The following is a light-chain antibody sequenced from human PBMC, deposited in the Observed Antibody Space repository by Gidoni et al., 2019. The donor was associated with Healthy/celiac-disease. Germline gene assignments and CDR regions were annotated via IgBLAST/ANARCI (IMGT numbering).Light chain of an antibody. V-gene: IGKV3-15*01. CDR3: QQYNNWPPWT. J-gene: IGKJ1*01. Sequence: ELVMTQSPATLSVSPGERATLSCRASQSVSSNLAWYQQKPGQAPRLLIYDASTRATGIPARFSGSGSGTEFTLTISSLQSEDVAVYYCQQYNNWPPWTCGQGTKVEIK. CDR1: QSVSSN. CDR2: DAS.